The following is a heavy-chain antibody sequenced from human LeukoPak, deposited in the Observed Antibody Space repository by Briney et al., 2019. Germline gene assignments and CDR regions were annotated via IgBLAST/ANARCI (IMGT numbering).Heavy chain of an antibody. J-gene: IGHJ4*02. Sequence: ASVKVSCKASGGTFSSYAISWLRQAPGQGLEWMGRIIPIFGTANYAQKFQGRVTITTDESTSTAYMELSSLRSEDTAVYYCARDPIDDILTGYFPSEGFDYWGQGTLVTVSS. D-gene: IGHD3-9*01. V-gene: IGHV1-69*05. CDR1: GGTFSSYA. CDR2: IIPIFGTA. CDR3: ARDPIDDILTGYFPSEGFDY.